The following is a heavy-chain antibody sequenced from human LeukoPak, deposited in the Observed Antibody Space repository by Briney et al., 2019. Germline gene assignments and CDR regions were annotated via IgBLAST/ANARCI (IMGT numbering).Heavy chain of an antibody. J-gene: IGHJ4*02. D-gene: IGHD6-13*01. CDR2: ISGSGGST. CDR3: AKNPPGRFGTAAGRGRFDY. Sequence: PGGSLRLSCAASGFTFSSYGMSWVRQAPGKGLEWVSAISGSGGSTYYADSVKGRFTISRDNSKNTLYLQMNSMRAEDTAVYYCAKNPPGRFGTAAGRGRFDYWGQGTLVTVSS. CDR1: GFTFSSYG. V-gene: IGHV3-23*01.